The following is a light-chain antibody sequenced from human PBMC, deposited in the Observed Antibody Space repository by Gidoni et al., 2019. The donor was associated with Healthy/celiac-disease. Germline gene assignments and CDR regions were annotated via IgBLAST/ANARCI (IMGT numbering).Light chain of an antibody. CDR3: GTWDSSLSAVV. CDR1: SSNIGNTY. CDR2: DNN. J-gene: IGLJ2*01. Sequence: QSVLTQPPSGSAAPGQKDTISCSGSSSNIGNTYVSWYPQLPGTAPKPLISDNNKRPAGIPDRVSGSKSGTSATLGITGRQSGAEADYYCGTWDSSLSAVVFGGGTKLTVL. V-gene: IGLV1-51*01.